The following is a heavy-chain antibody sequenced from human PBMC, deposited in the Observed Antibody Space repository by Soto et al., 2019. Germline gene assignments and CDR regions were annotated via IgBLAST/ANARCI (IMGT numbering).Heavy chain of an antibody. CDR3: AKRYRSGYCSGGSCYEYDY. D-gene: IGHD2-15*01. Sequence: GGSLRLSCVASGFTFSSYAMSWVRQAPGKGLEWVSAISGSGGSTYYADSVKGRFTISRDNSKNTLYLQMNSLRAEDTAVYYCAKRYRSGYCSGGSCYEYDYWGQGTLVTVSS. CDR1: GFTFSSYA. J-gene: IGHJ4*02. V-gene: IGHV3-23*01. CDR2: ISGSGGST.